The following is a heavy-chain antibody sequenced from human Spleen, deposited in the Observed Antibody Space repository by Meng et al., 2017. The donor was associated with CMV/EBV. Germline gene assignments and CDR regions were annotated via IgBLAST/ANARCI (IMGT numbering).Heavy chain of an antibody. J-gene: IGHJ5*02. V-gene: IGHV3-53*01. CDR2: IYSGGST. CDR3: ARGAGDIVVVPAAMGWFDP. CDR1: GFTVSSNY. Sequence: GGSLRLSCAASGFTVSSNYMSWVRQAPGKGLEWVSVIYSGGSTYYADSVKGRFTIPRDNSKNPLYLQMNSLRAEDTAVYYCARGAGDIVVVPAAMGWFDPWGQGTLVTVSS. D-gene: IGHD2-2*01.